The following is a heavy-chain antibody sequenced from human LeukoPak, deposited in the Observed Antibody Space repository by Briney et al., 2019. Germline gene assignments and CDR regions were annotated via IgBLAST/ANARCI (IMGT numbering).Heavy chain of an antibody. CDR1: EFTFSSYW. J-gene: IGHJ4*02. CDR2: INEAGVEK. V-gene: IGHV3-7*03. D-gene: IGHD3-10*01. Sequence: GGSLRPSCEASEFTFSSYWMHWVRQPPGKGLEWVANINEAGVEKYHVDSVKGRFTIFRDNAKNSLYLQMNNLRAEDTAVYYCARELSRTGAFDYWGQGTLVTVSS. CDR3: ARELSRTGAFDY.